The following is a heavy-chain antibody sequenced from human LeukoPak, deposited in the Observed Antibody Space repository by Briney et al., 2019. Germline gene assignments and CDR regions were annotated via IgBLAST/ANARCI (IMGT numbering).Heavy chain of an antibody. Sequence: SETLSLTCTVSGGSISSYYWSWIRQPAGKGLEWIGRIYTSGSTYYNPSLKGRVSISVDTTIYQFSLSFSSVTAADTAVYYCARVSTGWYHYFDSWGQGTLVTVSS. D-gene: IGHD6-19*01. J-gene: IGHJ4*02. CDR3: ARVSTGWYHYFDS. CDR1: GGSISSYY. CDR2: IYTSGST. V-gene: IGHV4-4*07.